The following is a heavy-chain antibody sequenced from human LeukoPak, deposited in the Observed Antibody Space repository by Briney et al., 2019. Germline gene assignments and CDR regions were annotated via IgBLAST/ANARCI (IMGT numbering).Heavy chain of an antibody. V-gene: IGHV1-2*04. Sequence: ASVKVSCKASGNTLTGYYMHWVRQAPGQGLEWMGWINPNSGGTNYAQKFQGWVTMTRDTSISTAYMELSRLRSDDTAVYYCARGPSSGYDVIFDYWGQGTLVTVSS. CDR2: INPNSGGT. CDR3: ARGPSSGYDVIFDY. CDR1: GNTLTGYY. D-gene: IGHD5-12*01. J-gene: IGHJ4*02.